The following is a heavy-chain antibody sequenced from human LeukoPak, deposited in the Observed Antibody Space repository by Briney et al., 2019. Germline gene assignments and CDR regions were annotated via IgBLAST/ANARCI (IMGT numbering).Heavy chain of an antibody. CDR2: IIPIFGTA. CDR3: ARGLYYDSSGKYYFDY. CDR1: GGTFSSYA. Sequence: SVKVSRKASGGTFSSYAISWVRQAPGQGLEWMGGIIPIFGTANYAQKFQGRVTITADESTSTAYMELSSLRSEDTAVYYCARGLYYDSSGKYYFDYWGQGTLVTVSS. D-gene: IGHD3-22*01. J-gene: IGHJ4*02. V-gene: IGHV1-69*13.